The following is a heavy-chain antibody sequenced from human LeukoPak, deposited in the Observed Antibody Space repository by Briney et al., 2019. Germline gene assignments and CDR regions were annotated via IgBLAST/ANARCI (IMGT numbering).Heavy chain of an antibody. CDR3: ARAFYDSSGYDAFDI. CDR1: GFTFSSYA. V-gene: IGHV3-23*01. CDR2: ISGSGGST. D-gene: IGHD3-22*01. J-gene: IGHJ3*02. Sequence: GGSLRLSCAASGFTFSSYAMSWVRQAPGKGLEWVSSISGSGGSTYYADSVKGRFTISRDNSKNTLYLQMNSLRAEDTAVYYCARAFYDSSGYDAFDIWGQGTMVTVSS.